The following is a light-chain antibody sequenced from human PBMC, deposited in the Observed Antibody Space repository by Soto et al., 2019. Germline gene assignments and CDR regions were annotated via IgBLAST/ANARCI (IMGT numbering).Light chain of an antibody. V-gene: IGKV1-5*03. CDR1: QNIDTW. CDR2: TES. Sequence: IQMTQSPSTLSASIGDRLTISCRACQNIDTWLAWYQQRPGEAPKLLIYTESNLESGIPSRFSGSGSGTDLTHTITGLQPVDFATYFCQKYSDYSRSFGQETKLEIK. J-gene: IGKJ1*01. CDR3: QKYSDYSRS.